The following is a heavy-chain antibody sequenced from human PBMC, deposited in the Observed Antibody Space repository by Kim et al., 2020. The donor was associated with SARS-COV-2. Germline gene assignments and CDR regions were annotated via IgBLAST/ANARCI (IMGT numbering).Heavy chain of an antibody. CDR3: AKDRDLGVGIADDFDC. CDR2: ISNSGGTT. D-gene: IGHD2-15*01. J-gene: IGHJ4*02. CDR1: GFTFSIYS. V-gene: IGHV3-23*01. Sequence: GGSLRLSCTASGFTFSIYSMSWVRQAPGKGLEWVSAISNSGGTTYSADSVKGRFTMSRDNSKNTLYLQMNSLRADDTAVYFCAKDRDLGVGIADDFDCWGQGTLVTVSS.